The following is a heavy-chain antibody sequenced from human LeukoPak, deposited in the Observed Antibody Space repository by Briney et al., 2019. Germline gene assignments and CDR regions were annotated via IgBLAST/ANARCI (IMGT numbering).Heavy chain of an antibody. CDR1: GYTFTNYD. CDR2: MNPNNGDS. J-gene: IGHJ4*02. V-gene: IGHV1-8*03. D-gene: IGHD6-25*01. CDR3: ARTTSFTASGYDY. Sequence: ASVKVSCKASGYTFTNYDINWVRRATGQGLAWLGWMNPNNGDSGYAQKFQGRVTITRDTSISTSYMELRSLRSDDTAVYFCARTTSFTASGYDYWGQGTLVTVSS.